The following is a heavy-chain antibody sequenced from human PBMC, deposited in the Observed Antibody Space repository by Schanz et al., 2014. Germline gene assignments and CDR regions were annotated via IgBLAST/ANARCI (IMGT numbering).Heavy chain of an antibody. Sequence: QVQLVESGGGVVQPGRSLRLSCAASGFTVRSYAMHWVRQAPGKGLEWVAGISYDGSNQYYTDSVKGRFTVSKDNSKNTVYLQMNSLRGEDTAVYYCAKEEWPPSLVDYWGQGTLVTVSS. CDR3: AKEEWPPSLVDY. J-gene: IGHJ4*02. CDR1: GFTVRSYA. V-gene: IGHV3-30*04. CDR2: ISYDGSNQ. D-gene: IGHD2-8*01.